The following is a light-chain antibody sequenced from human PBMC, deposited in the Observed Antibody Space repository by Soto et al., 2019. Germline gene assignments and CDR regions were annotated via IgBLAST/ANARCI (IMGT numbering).Light chain of an antibody. V-gene: IGLV2-23*02. Sequence: QSVLTQPASVSGSPGQSITISCTGTSSDVGSYNFVSWYQQHPGKAPKLMIYEVSKRPSGVSNRFSGSKSGNTASLTISGLQAEDEADYYCCSYAGGRTWVFGGGTKLTVL. CDR2: EVS. CDR1: SSDVGSYNF. J-gene: IGLJ3*02. CDR3: CSYAGGRTWV.